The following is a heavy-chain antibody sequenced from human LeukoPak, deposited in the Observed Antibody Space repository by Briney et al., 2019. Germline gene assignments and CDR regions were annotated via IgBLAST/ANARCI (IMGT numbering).Heavy chain of an antibody. CDR3: ARDSGYVGPYFDY. Sequence: SQTLSLTCAISGDSVSSNSAAWHWIRQSSSRGLEWLGRTYYRSKWYNDYAVSVKSRITINPDTSKNQFSLQLNSVTPEDTAVYYCARDSGYVGPYFDYWGQGTLVTVSS. V-gene: IGHV6-1*01. J-gene: IGHJ4*02. CDR1: GDSVSSNSAA. D-gene: IGHD5-12*01. CDR2: TYYRSKWYN.